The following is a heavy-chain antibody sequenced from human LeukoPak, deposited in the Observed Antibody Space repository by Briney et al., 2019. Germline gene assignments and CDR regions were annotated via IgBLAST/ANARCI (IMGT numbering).Heavy chain of an antibody. CDR1: GVSISSYY. D-gene: IGHD6-13*01. V-gene: IGHV4-4*07. J-gene: IGHJ4*02. CDR2: IYTSGST. Sequence: SETLSLTCTASGVSISSYYWSWIRQPAGKGLEWIGRIYTSGSTNYNPSLKSRVTMSLDTSKSQFSLNLSSVTAADTAVYYCARGGSTWRSFDYWGQGTLVTVSS. CDR3: ARGGSTWRSFDY.